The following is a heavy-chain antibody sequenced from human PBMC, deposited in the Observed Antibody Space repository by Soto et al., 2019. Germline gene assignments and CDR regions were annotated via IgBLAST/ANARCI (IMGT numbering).Heavy chain of an antibody. CDR2: ISSSSTYT. J-gene: IGHJ4*02. CDR3: AREDVDTTIVYFDY. Sequence: QVQLVESGGGLVKPGGSLRLSCAASGFTLSDYYMSWIRQAPGKGLEWVSDISSSSTYTNYADSVKGRFTISRDNAKKSLYLQMNSLRAEDTAVYYCAREDVDTTIVYFDYWGQGTLVTVSS. CDR1: GFTLSDYY. D-gene: IGHD5-18*01. V-gene: IGHV3-11*06.